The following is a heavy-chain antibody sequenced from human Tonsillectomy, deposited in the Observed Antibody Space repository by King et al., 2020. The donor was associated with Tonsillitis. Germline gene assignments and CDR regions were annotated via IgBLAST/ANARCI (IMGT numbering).Heavy chain of an antibody. CDR2: INYSGRT. Sequence: QLQESGPGLVKPSETLSLTCTVSGGSISTSSYYWAWIRQPPGKGLEWVGNINYSGRTFYNPSLKSRVTISVDTSKNQFSLKLTSVTAADTAVYYCAREAGIVVVVLEDSYFDYGGKGTLVTVSS. V-gene: IGHV4-39*07. CDR3: AREAGIVVVVLEDSYFDY. CDR1: GGSISTSSYY. J-gene: IGHJ4*02. D-gene: IGHD2-15*01.